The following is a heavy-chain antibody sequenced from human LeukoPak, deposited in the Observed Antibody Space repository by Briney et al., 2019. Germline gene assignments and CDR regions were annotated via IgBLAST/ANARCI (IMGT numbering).Heavy chain of an antibody. J-gene: IGHJ3*02. CDR3: AIIDIVGNFYAFDI. CDR2: IYYSGST. V-gene: IGHV4-59*01. D-gene: IGHD5-12*01. CDR1: GGSISSYY. Sequence: SETLSLTCTVSGGSISSYYWSWIRQPPGKGLEWIGYIYYSGSTNYNPSLKSRVTISVDTSKNQFSLKLSSVTAADTAVYYCAIIDIVGNFYAFDIWGQGTMVTVSS.